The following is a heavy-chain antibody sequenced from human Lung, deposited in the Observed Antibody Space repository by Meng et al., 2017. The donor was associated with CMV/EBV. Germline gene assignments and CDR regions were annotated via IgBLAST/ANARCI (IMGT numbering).Heavy chain of an antibody. V-gene: IGHV3-74*01. Sequence: GGSLRLSCAASGFTFSSYWMHWVRQAPGKGLVWVSRINSDGSSTSYADSMKGRFTISRDNAKNTLYLQMNSLRAEDTAVYYCARDNPYYDFWSGYYGYYFDYWGQGTLVTVSS. CDR3: ARDNPYYDFWSGYYGYYFDY. D-gene: IGHD3-3*01. J-gene: IGHJ4*02. CDR1: GFTFSSYW. CDR2: INSDGSST.